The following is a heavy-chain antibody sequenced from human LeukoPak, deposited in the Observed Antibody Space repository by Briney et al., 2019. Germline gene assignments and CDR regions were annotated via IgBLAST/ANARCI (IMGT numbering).Heavy chain of an antibody. CDR3: ARDGQQRYADAFDI. CDR2: ISGSGGST. Sequence: GGSLRLSCAVSGFTFSSHAMSWVRQAPGKGLEWVSGISGSGGSTYYADSVKGRFTISRDNSKNTLYLQMNSLRAEDTAVYYCARDGQQRYADAFDIWGQGTMVTISS. J-gene: IGHJ3*02. CDR1: GFTFSSHA. V-gene: IGHV3-23*01. D-gene: IGHD6-13*01.